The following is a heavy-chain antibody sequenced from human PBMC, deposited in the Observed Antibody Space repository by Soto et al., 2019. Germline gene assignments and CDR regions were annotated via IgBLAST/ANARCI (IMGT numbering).Heavy chain of an antibody. J-gene: IGHJ6*02. D-gene: IGHD6-13*01. Sequence: ASVKVSCKASGYTFTSYDINWVRQATGQGLEWMGWMNPNSGNTGYAQKFQGRVTMTRNTSISTAYMELSSLRSEDTAVYYCARLQAGYSSSWYEGGYYYYGMYVWGQGTTVTVSS. CDR1: GYTFTSYD. V-gene: IGHV1-8*01. CDR3: ARLQAGYSSSWYEGGYYYYGMYV. CDR2: MNPNSGNT.